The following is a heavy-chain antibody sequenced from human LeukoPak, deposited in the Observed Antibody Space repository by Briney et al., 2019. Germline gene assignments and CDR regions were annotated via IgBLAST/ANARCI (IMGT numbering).Heavy chain of an antibody. D-gene: IGHD6-13*01. Sequence: PGGSLRLSCAASGFTFSSYAMSWVRQAPGKGLEWVSAISGSGGSTYYADSVKGRFTISRDNSKNTLYLQMNSLRAEDTAVYYCALPGGGAGIFDYWGQGTLVTVSS. J-gene: IGHJ4*02. CDR1: GFTFSSYA. V-gene: IGHV3-23*01. CDR2: ISGSGGST. CDR3: ALPGGGAGIFDY.